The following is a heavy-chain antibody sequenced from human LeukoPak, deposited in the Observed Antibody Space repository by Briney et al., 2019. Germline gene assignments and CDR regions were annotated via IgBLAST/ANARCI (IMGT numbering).Heavy chain of an antibody. CDR3: ARALRGGKPYYFDY. D-gene: IGHD3-10*01. CDR1: GFTLSSYS. V-gene: IGHV3-21*01. J-gene: IGHJ4*02. CDR2: ISSSSSYI. Sequence: PGGSLRLSRAASGFTLSSYSMNWVRQAPGKGLEWVSSISSSSSYIYYADSVKGRFTISRDNAKNSLYLQMNSLRAEDTAVYYCARALRGGKPYYFDYWGQGTLVTVSS.